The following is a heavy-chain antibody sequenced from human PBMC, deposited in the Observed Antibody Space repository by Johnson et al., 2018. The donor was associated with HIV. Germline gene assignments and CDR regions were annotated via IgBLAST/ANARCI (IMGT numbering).Heavy chain of an antibody. Sequence: VQLVESGGRLVQPGGSLRLSCAASGFSFSTYWMHWVRRVPGKGLAWVSRIDTEGSGTTYADSVKGRFTISRDNAKNTVYLQMISLRAEDMAVYYCARSRWADDAFDCWCQGTIVTVSS. CDR1: GFSFSTYW. J-gene: IGHJ3*01. CDR2: IDTEGSGT. V-gene: IGHV3-74*03. D-gene: IGHD1-26*01. CDR3: ARSRWADDAFDC.